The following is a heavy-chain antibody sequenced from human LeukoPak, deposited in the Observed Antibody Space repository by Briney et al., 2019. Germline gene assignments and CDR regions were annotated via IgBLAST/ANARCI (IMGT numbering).Heavy chain of an antibody. J-gene: IGHJ4*02. CDR2: IYTSGST. CDR1: GGSISSYY. V-gene: IGHV4-4*07. Sequence: SETLSLTCTVSGGSISSYYWSLIRHPAGKGLEWIGCIYTSGSTNYNPSLKSRVTMSVDTSKNQFSLKLSSVTAVDTAVYYCARGDYSGYEGPFDYWGQGTLVTVSS. CDR3: ARGDYSGYEGPFDY. D-gene: IGHD5-12*01.